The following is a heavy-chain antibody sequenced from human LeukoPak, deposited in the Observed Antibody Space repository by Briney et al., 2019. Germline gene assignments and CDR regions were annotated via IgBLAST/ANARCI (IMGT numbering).Heavy chain of an antibody. V-gene: IGHV4-34*01. CDR1: GGSFSGYY. J-gene: IGHJ4*02. Sequence: SETLSLTCAVYGGSFSGYYWSWIRQPPGKGLEWIGKINHSGSTNYNPSLKSRVTISVDTSKNQFSLKLSSVTAADTAVYYCARMRGSHGEFYFDYWGQGTLVTVSS. D-gene: IGHD1-26*01. CDR3: ARMRGSHGEFYFDY. CDR2: INHSGST.